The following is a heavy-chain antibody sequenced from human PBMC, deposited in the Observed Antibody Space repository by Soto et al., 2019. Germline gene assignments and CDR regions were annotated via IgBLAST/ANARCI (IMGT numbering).Heavy chain of an antibody. J-gene: IGHJ4*02. CDR2: IKSISGGGTT. Sequence: EVQLLESGGDLVKPGGSLRLSCAASGFTFTNAWMNWVRQAPGKGLEWVGRIKSISGGGTTDYAAPVKGRFGISRDDSKATQYMKIIIMKTEDIAVYLCTTERDWGFGNWGQGTLVTVSS. V-gene: IGHV3-15*01. CDR1: GFTFTNAW. CDR3: TTERDWGFGN. D-gene: IGHD7-27*01.